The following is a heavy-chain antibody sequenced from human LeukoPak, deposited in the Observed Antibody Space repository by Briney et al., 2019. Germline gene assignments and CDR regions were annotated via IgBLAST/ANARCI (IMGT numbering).Heavy chain of an antibody. CDR2: ISSSSSYI. CDR1: GFTFSSYS. D-gene: IGHD6-25*01. CDR3: ASEGPLHSGAFDI. V-gene: IGHV3-21*01. J-gene: IGHJ3*02. Sequence: GGSLRLSCAASGFTFSSYSMNWVRQAPGKGLEWVSSISSSSSYIYYADSVKGRFTISRDNAKNSLYLQMNSLRAEDTAVYYCASEGPLHSGAFDIWGQGTMVTVSS.